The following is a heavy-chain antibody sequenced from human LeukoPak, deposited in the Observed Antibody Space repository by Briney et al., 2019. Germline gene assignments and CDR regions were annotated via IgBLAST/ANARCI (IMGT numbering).Heavy chain of an antibody. CDR1: GGSMSSSSYF. V-gene: IGHV4-39*01. CDR3: ARLITAFQAFDS. J-gene: IGHJ4*02. CDR2: IYYSGST. D-gene: IGHD3-16*01. Sequence: SETLSLTCTVSGGSMSSSSYFWAWIRQPPGKGLEWIGSIYYSGSTYYNPSLNSRVTISVDTSKNQFSLNLSSVTAADTAVYYCARLITAFQAFDSWGQGTLVTVFS.